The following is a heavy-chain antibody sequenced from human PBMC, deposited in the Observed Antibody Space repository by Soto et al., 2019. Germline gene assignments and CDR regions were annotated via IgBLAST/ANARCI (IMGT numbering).Heavy chain of an antibody. V-gene: IGHV1-18*01. CDR1: GYTFTSYS. J-gene: IGHJ4*02. D-gene: IGHD3-22*01. CDR2: INTSNENT. Sequence: ASVKVSCKASGYTFTSYSINWVRQAPGQGLEWMGWINTSNENTKHAQKFQGRVTMTRDTSTSTAYMEVSRLRSDDTAVYYCARGRYYDSSGYYRPRGLYYFDYWGQGTLVTVSS. CDR3: ARGRYYDSSGYYRPRGLYYFDY.